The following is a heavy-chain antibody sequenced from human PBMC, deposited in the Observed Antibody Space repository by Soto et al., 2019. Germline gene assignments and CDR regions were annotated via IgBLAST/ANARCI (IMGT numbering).Heavy chain of an antibody. Sequence: SETLSLTCAVSGYSISSGYYWGWIRQPPGKGLEWIGSIYHSGSTYYNPSLKSRVTISVDTSKNQFSLKLNSMTAADTAVYYCARDDRDSTSPTFDYWGQGVLVTVSS. CDR2: IYHSGST. V-gene: IGHV4-38-2*02. J-gene: IGHJ4*02. CDR1: GYSISSGYY. D-gene: IGHD6-6*01. CDR3: ARDDRDSTSPTFDY.